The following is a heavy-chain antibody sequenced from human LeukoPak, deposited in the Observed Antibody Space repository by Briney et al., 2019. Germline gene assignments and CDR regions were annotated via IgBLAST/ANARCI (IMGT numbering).Heavy chain of an antibody. Sequence: GGSLRLSCAASGFTFSSYWMSWVRQAPGKGLEWVANIMQDGSEKHYVDSVKGRFTISRDNAKSSLYLQMNSLRAEDTAVYYCAREIAVKYSGSTNYFLDYWGQGTLVTVSS. CDR1: GFTFSSYW. J-gene: IGHJ4*02. CDR3: AREIAVKYSGSTNYFLDY. V-gene: IGHV3-7*03. CDR2: IMQDGSEK. D-gene: IGHD1-26*01.